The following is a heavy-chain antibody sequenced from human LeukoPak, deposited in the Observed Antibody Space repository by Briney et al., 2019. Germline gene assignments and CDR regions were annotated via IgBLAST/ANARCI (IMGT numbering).Heavy chain of an antibody. CDR1: GDXVSSNSAT. V-gene: IGHV6-1*01. Sequence: SQTLSLTCAISGDXVSSNSATWNWTRQSPSRGLEWLGRTYSRSKWYTDYAVSMKSQITINPDTSKNQFSLQLNSVTPEDTAVYYCVRAVAPNLQFDYWGQGTLVTVSS. CDR3: VRAVAPNLQFDY. D-gene: IGHD6-19*01. J-gene: IGHJ4*02. CDR2: TYSRSKWYT.